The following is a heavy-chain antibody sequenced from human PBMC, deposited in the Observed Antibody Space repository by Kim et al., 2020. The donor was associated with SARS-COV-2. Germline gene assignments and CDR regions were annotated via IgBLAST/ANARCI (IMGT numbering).Heavy chain of an antibody. D-gene: IGHD2-15*01. Sequence: YSQKFQGRVTITRDTSASTAYMELSSLRSEDTAVYYCARGYCSGGSCYDIWGQGTMVTVSS. CDR3: ARGYCSGGSCYDI. V-gene: IGHV1-3*01. J-gene: IGHJ3*02.